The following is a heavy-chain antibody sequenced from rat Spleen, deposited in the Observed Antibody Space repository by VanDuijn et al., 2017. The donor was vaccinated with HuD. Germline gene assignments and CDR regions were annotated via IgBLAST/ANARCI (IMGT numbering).Heavy chain of an antibody. J-gene: IGHJ4*01. CDR3: VRQRWDVMDA. CDR2: ITYEGSSA. V-gene: IGHV5-22*01. CDR1: GFTFSNYD. Sequence: EVQLVESGGGLVQPGRSLKLSCAASGFTFSNYDMDWVRQAPTKGLEWVASITYEGSSAYYGGSVKGRFTISRDNAKSTLYLQMKSLRSEETANYDCVRQRWDVMDAWGQGASVTVSS.